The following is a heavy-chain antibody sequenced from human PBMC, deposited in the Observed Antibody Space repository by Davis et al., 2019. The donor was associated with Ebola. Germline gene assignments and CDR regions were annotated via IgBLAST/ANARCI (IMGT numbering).Heavy chain of an antibody. J-gene: IGHJ4*02. D-gene: IGHD3-3*01. CDR1: GFTFSSYA. CDR3: ARGVITIFGVVSPFDY. V-gene: IGHV3-30*01. CDR2: ISYDGSNK. Sequence: GESLKISCAASGFTFSSYAMHWVRQAPGKGLEWVAVISYDGSNKYYADSVKGRFTISRDNSKNTLYLQMNSLRAEDTAVYYCARGVITIFGVVSPFDYWGQGTLVTVSS.